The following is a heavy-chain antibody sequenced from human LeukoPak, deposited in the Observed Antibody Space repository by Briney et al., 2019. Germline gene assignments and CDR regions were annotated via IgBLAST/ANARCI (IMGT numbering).Heavy chain of an antibody. CDR2: IYPGDSDT. D-gene: IGHD5-24*01. Sequence: GESLKISCKGSGYNLATYWIGWVRQMPGKGLEWMGIIYPGDSDTRYSPSFQGQVTISVDKSINTAYLQWSSLKASDTAIYYCASRKKGMATTGFDYWGQGTLVTVSS. CDR1: GYNLATYW. V-gene: IGHV5-51*01. J-gene: IGHJ4*02. CDR3: ASRKKGMATTGFDY.